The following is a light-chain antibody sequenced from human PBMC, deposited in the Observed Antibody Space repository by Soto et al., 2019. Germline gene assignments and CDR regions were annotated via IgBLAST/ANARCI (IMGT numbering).Light chain of an antibody. J-gene: IGLJ3*02. V-gene: IGLV2-8*01. CDR3: NSYAGSDNWV. CDR2: EVS. CDR1: NSDVAGYNY. Sequence: QSALTQPPSASGSPGQSVTISCTGTNSDVAGYNYVSWYQQHPGKAPKLMIFEVSKRPSGVPDRFSGSKSGNTASLTVSWLQAEDEADYYCNSYAGSDNWVFGGGTKLTVL.